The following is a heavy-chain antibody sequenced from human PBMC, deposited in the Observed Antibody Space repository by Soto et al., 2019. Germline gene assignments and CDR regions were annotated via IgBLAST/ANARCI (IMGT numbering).Heavy chain of an antibody. CDR2: IDPYDSYN. J-gene: IGHJ6*02. CDR3: ARLDRIEYGLDV. D-gene: IGHD2-21*01. Sequence: GESLQISCKGSGYTFTNYFITCVRQMPGKGLEWIGRIDPYDSYNNYNPTFEGHVTMSVDKSINTAYLQWSSLKASDTAIYYCARLDRIEYGLDVWGLGTKVTVSS. V-gene: IGHV5-10-1*01. CDR1: GYTFTNYF.